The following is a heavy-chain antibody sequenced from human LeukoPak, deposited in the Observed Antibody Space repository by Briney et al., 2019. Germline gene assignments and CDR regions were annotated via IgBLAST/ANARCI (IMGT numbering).Heavy chain of an antibody. Sequence: GGSLRLSCAASGFTFSSYAMSWVRQAPGKGLEWVSAISGSGGSTYYADSVKGRFTISRDNSKNTLHLQMNSLRAEDTAVYYCAKDRRYYYDSSGYSPNYFDYWGQGTLVTVSS. CDR3: AKDRRYYYDSSGYSPNYFDY. CDR2: ISGSGGST. D-gene: IGHD3-22*01. V-gene: IGHV3-23*01. J-gene: IGHJ4*02. CDR1: GFTFSSYA.